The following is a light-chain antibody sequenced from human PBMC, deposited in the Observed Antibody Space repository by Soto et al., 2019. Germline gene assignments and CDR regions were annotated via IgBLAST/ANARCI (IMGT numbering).Light chain of an antibody. CDR1: SSDVGGYNS. CDR3: SSFTTSTSYV. V-gene: IGLV2-14*01. J-gene: IGLJ1*01. CDR2: DVS. Sequence: QSALTQPASVSGSPGQSIAISCTGTSSDVGGYNSVSWYQQYPGKAPKLMIHDVSNRPSGVSNRFSGSKSGNTASLTISGLQAEDEADYDCSSFTTSTSYVFGSGTQLTVL.